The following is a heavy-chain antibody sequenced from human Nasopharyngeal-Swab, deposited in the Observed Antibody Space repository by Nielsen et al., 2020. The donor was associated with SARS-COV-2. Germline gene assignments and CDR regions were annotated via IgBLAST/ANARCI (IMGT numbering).Heavy chain of an antibody. Sequence: SLKISCAASGFTFGDYAMHWVRQAPGKGLEWVSGISWNSGSIGYADSVKGRFTISRDNAKNSLYLQMNSLRAEDTALYYCAKGGYCSGGSCFNWFDPWGQGTLVTVSS. V-gene: IGHV3-9*01. D-gene: IGHD2-15*01. CDR2: ISWNSGSI. CDR3: AKGGYCSGGSCFNWFDP. CDR1: GFTFGDYA. J-gene: IGHJ5*02.